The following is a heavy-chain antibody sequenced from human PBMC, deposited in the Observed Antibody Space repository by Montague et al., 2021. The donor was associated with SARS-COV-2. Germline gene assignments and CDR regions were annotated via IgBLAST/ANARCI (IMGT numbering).Heavy chain of an antibody. CDR1: GFTFRSVA. CDR3: AKDPFTIGSYFED. D-gene: IGHD3-10*01. CDR2: ISGSGDST. V-gene: IGHV3-23*01. J-gene: IGHJ4*02. Sequence: SVRLSCVACGFTFRSVAMTWVRQAPGKGLEWVSSISGSGDSTYYVDSVRGRFTVSRDNSKKLLHLQMNSLRDEDTAVYYCAKDPFTIGSYFEDWGQGTLVTVSS.